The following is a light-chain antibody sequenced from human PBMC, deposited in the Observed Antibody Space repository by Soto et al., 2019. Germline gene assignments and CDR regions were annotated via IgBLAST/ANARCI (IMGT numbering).Light chain of an antibody. CDR1: QSISSW. CDR3: QQYNSYSWT. V-gene: IGKV1-5*01. J-gene: IGKJ1*01. CDR2: DAS. Sequence: DIQMTQSPSTLSASVGDRVTITWRASQSISSWFAWYQQKPGKAPKLLIYDASSLESGVPSRLRGSGYGTELTITISSLKNDDFATYYCQQYNSYSWTFGHGTKVDIK.